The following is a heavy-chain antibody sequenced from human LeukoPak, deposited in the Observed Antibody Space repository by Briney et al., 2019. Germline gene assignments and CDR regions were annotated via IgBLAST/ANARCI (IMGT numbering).Heavy chain of an antibody. D-gene: IGHD2-8*02. J-gene: IGHJ4*02. CDR2: VKQDGIET. CDR3: ARDGTGFDY. Sequence: GGSLRLSCVASGFTFSRDWMSWVRQAPGKGLEWVASVKQDGIETQYVDSVKGRYTISRDNAKNSVYLQMNSLRVEDTAVYYCARDGTGFDYWGQGTLVTVSS. V-gene: IGHV3-7*01. CDR1: GFTFSRDW.